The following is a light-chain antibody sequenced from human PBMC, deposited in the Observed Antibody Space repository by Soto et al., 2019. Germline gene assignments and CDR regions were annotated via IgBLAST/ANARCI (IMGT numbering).Light chain of an antibody. V-gene: IGKV1-9*01. CDR2: AAS. CDR1: QGISSY. J-gene: IGKJ3*01. Sequence: IQLTQSPSSLSASVGDRVTITCRASQGISSYLAWYQQKPVKAPKLLIYAASTLQSGVPSRFSGSGSGTDFTLTISSLQPEDFATYYCQQLNSYPQGRFTFGPGTKVDIK. CDR3: QQLNSYPQGRFT.